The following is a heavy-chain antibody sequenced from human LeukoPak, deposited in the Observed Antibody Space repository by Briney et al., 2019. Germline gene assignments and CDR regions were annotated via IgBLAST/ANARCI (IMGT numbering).Heavy chain of an antibody. Sequence: GGSLRLSCAASGFTFSSYAMHRVRQAPGKGLEWVAVISYDGSNKYYADSVKGRFTISRDNSKNTLYLQMNSLRAEDTAVYYCASPVDTAMVTLFDYWGQRTLVTVSS. D-gene: IGHD5-18*01. CDR1: GFTFSSYA. CDR2: ISYDGSNK. CDR3: ASPVDTAMVTLFDY. V-gene: IGHV3-30-3*01. J-gene: IGHJ4*02.